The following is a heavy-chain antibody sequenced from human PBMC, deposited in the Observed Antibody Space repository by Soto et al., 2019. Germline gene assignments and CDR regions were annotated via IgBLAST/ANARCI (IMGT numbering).Heavy chain of an antibody. CDR3: ARGGLGYCSGGSCYSAELSRYYYGMDV. Sequence: QVQLQESGPGLVKPSQTLSLTCTVSGGSISSGGYYWSWIRQHPGKGLEWIGYIYYSGSTYYNPSLKSGVSMSVDKSQNQSSLKLRSVTAADTAVYYCARGGLGYCSGGSCYSAELSRYYYGMDVWGQGATVTVSS. CDR1: GGSISSGGYY. CDR2: IYYSGST. D-gene: IGHD2-15*01. V-gene: IGHV4-31*03. J-gene: IGHJ6*02.